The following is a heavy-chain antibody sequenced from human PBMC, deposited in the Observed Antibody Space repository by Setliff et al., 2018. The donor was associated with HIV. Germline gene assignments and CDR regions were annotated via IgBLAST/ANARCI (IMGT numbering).Heavy chain of an antibody. D-gene: IGHD3-16*01. CDR3: ARYGGPVDFGDY. Sequence: GGSLRLSCAASGFTFSNYGMNWVRQAPGKGLEWVSYISDSSSTIYYAGSVRGRFTISRDNARNSLYLQMNSLRAEDTAVYYCARYGGPVDFGDYWGQGTLVTVSS. CDR1: GFTFSNYG. CDR2: ISDSSSTI. J-gene: IGHJ4*02. V-gene: IGHV3-48*01.